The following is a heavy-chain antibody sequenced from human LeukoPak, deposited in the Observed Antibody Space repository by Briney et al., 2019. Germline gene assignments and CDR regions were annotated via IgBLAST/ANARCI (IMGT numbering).Heavy chain of an antibody. CDR1: GFTFSSYA. V-gene: IGHV3-23*01. D-gene: IGHD5-18*01. CDR2: ISGSGGST. CDR3: AKDFRSSGYSYGYDY. Sequence: PGGSLRLSCAASGFTFSSYAMSWVRHAPGKGLEWVSAISGSGGSTYYADSVKGRFTISRDNSKNTLYLQMNSLRAEDTAVYYCAKDFRSSGYSYGYDYWGQGTLVTVSS. J-gene: IGHJ4*02.